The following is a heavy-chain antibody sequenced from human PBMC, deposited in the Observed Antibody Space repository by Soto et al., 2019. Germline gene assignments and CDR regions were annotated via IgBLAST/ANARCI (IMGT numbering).Heavy chain of an antibody. D-gene: IGHD2-21*02. CDR3: AGDHLILPAHDFFYGSDV. CDR2: IPQDGVDG. Sequence: GGSLRLSCEVSGFTFSMYSISWVRQSPGKGLEWVAKIPQDGVDGHYADSVKGRFIISRDNGKNSLHLQLNNLRAEDTAVYYCAGDHLILPAHDFFYGSDVWGRGATVPLSS. V-gene: IGHV3-7*03. CDR1: GFTFSMYS. J-gene: IGHJ6*02.